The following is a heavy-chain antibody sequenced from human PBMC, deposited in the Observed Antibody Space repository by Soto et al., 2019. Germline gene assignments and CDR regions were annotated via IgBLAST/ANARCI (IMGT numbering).Heavy chain of an antibody. D-gene: IGHD2-15*01. CDR2: MFHGGTT. CDR1: GSITGYY. CDR3: ARERKGFGYIEY. V-gene: IGHV4-59*01. Sequence: QVQLQESGPGLVKPSETLSLTCTVSGSITGYYCSWIRQPAGKRLEWIGYMFHGGTTKYNPSLKSRVSYSLDTSKTQLSLSLTSVTAADTALYYCARERKGFGYIEYWGQGALVTVSS. J-gene: IGHJ4*02.